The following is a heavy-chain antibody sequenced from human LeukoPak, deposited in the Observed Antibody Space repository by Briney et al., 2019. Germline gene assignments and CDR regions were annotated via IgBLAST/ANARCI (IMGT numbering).Heavy chain of an antibody. CDR3: AREVDAFDI. Sequence: GASVKVSCEASGYTFTDYYIHWVRQAPGQGLEWMGWINPNSDYTFYAQKFQGRVTLTTDTSTSTAYMELRSLRSDDTAVYYCAREVDAFDIWGQGTMVTVSS. V-gene: IGHV1-2*02. J-gene: IGHJ3*02. CDR2: INPNSDYT. CDR1: GYTFTDYY.